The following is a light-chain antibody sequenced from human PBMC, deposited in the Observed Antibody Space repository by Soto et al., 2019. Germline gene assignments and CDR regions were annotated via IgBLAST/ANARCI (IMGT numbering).Light chain of an antibody. CDR3: QQYSSSRT. Sequence: IVMTQSPSTLSVSPGERATLSCRASQSVSSNYLAWYQQKPGQAPRLLMYDASSRATGIPDRFSGSGSGTDFTLTISRLEPEDFAVYYCQQYSSSRTFGQGTKVDIK. CDR1: QSVSSNY. J-gene: IGKJ1*01. V-gene: IGKV3-20*01. CDR2: DAS.